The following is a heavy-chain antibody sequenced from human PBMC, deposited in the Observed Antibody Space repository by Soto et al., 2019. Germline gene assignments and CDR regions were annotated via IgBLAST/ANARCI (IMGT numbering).Heavy chain of an antibody. Sequence: VQLLQSGGGLVQPGGSLRLSCEASGFIFATTAMGWVRQAPGKGLEWVSTISGSGVRTYYARSVKGRFTISRDNSKNTLYLQINNLRPGDTAVYYCARDWLRRDDILTPSWNFNLWGQGTLVTAS. J-gene: IGHJ2*01. CDR1: GFIFATTA. CDR2: ISGSGVRT. CDR3: ARDWLRRDDILTPSWNFNL. V-gene: IGHV3-23*01. D-gene: IGHD3-9*01.